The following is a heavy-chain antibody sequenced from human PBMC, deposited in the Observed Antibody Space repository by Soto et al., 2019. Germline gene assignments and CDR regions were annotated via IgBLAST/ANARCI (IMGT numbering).Heavy chain of an antibody. D-gene: IGHD3-22*01. CDR2: INYSGNT. Sequence: SETLSLTCTVSGGSISSSGTYYYWNWIRQHPGKGLEWIGYINYSGNTHYNPSLKSRVTISVDTSKNHFSLELSSVTAADTAVYYCASIYDSSGYYYGNNWFDPWGQGTLVTVSS. CDR1: GGSISSSGTYYY. CDR3: ASIYDSSGYYYGNNWFDP. V-gene: IGHV4-31*03. J-gene: IGHJ5*02.